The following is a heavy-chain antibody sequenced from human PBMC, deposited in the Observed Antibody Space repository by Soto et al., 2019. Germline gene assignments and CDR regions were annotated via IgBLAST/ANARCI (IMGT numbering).Heavy chain of an antibody. CDR2: IFLTGAT. D-gene: IGHD1-7*01. CDR3: ARRRIVPTTNFDY. J-gene: IGHJ4*02. V-gene: IGHV4-39*01. Sequence: SGTLSLTCTVSGDSISSSSCYWGWIRQPPGKGLEGIRDIFLTGATYQKRALKSRLRMSVDTSQNQFPLNRSSGTATVTAVYYCARRRIVPTTNFDYWGQGTLVTVFS. CDR1: GDSISSSSCY.